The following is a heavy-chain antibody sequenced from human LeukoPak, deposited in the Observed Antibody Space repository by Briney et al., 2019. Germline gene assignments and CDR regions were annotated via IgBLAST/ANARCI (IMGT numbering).Heavy chain of an antibody. CDR3: AKGDVYGDYPEEGYFDY. CDR2: ISGSGGST. CDR1: GFTFSSYA. J-gene: IGHJ4*02. V-gene: IGHV3-23*01. Sequence: PGGSLRLSCAASGFTFSSYAMSWARQAPGKGLEWVSAISGSGGSTYYADSVKGRFTISRDNSKNTLYLQMNSLRAEDTAVYYCAKGDVYGDYPEEGYFDYWGQGTLVTVSS. D-gene: IGHD4-17*01.